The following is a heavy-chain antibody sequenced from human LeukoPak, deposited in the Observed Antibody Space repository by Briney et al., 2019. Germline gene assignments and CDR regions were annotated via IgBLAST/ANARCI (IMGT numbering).Heavy chain of an antibody. CDR3: ARQHDSGWAGFGY. CDR1: GGSISSYS. V-gene: IGHV4-59*08. D-gene: IGHD6-19*01. CDR2: IYYSGST. J-gene: IGHJ4*02. Sequence: SETLSLTCTVSGGSISSYSWNWVRQPPGKGLEWIGYIYYSGSTNYNRSLKSRVTISVDTSKGHFSLNLRSVTAADTAIYYCARQHDSGWAGFGYWGLGTLVTVSS.